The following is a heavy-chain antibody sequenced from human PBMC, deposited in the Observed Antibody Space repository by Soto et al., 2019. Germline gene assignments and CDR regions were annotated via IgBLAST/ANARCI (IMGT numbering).Heavy chain of an antibody. D-gene: IGHD4-17*01. CDR2: IWYDGSNK. V-gene: IGHV3-33*01. J-gene: IGHJ6*03. CDR1: GFTFSSYG. Sequence: QVQLVESGGGVVQPGRSLRLSCAASGFTFSSYGMHWVRQAPGKGLEWVAVIWYDGSNKYYADSVKGRFTISRDNSKNPLYLQMNSLRAEDTAVYYCARDSLYGDYRSYYYCMGVWGKGTTVTVSS. CDR3: ARDSLYGDYRSYYYCMGV.